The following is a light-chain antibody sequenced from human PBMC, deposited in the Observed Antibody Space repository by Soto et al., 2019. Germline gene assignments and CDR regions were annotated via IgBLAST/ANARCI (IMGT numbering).Light chain of an antibody. CDR2: GAS. Sequence: EIVMTQSPATLSVSPGETATLSCRASQSVGSAVAWYQHKPGQAPSFLIVGASIRATGVPGRFSGGGSGTEFTLTISSLQSEDFAVYYCQQYRNWPPLTFGGGTTVEIK. CDR3: QQYRNWPPLT. CDR1: QSVGSA. V-gene: IGKV3-15*01. J-gene: IGKJ4*01.